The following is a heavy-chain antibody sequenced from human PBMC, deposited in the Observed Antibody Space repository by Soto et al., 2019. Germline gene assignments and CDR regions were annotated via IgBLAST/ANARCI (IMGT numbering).Heavy chain of an antibody. Sequence: GGSLRLSCAASGFNFSNHWMHWVRQRPAEGLVWVSRITSDGKSKAYAESVKGRFAISRDNAKNTLYLQMNGLTAEDTAVYYCARESGNWPLNWFDPWGQGTLVTVSS. V-gene: IGHV3-74*01. CDR3: ARESGNWPLNWFDP. J-gene: IGHJ5*02. CDR1: GFNFSNHW. D-gene: IGHD1-20*01. CDR2: ITSDGKSK.